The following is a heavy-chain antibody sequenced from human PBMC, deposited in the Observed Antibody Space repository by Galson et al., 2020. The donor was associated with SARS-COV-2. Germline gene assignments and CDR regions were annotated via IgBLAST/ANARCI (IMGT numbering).Heavy chain of an antibody. Sequence: ASVKVSCKASGGTFSSYAISWVRQAPGQGLEWMGIINPSGGSTSYAQKFQGRVTMTRDTSTSTVYMELSSLRSEDTAVYYCARDRSDCSGGSCYYFDYWGQGTLVTVSS. D-gene: IGHD2-15*01. J-gene: IGHJ4*02. V-gene: IGHV1-46*01. CDR1: GGTFSSYA. CDR2: INPSGGST. CDR3: ARDRSDCSGGSCYYFDY.